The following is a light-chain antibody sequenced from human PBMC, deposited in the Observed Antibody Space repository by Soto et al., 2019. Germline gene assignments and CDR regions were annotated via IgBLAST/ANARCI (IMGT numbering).Light chain of an antibody. CDR1: QSIGWY. CDR2: AAS. V-gene: IGKV1-39*01. J-gene: IGKJ1*01. CDR3: QQSFSALWT. Sequence: DIQITQSPSSLSASVGDRVTITCRASQSIGWYLHWYQQKPGKAPKVLIYAASSLQSGVPSRFSGSGSGTDFTLTISSLQPEDCATYYCQQSFSALWTFGQGTKVEIK.